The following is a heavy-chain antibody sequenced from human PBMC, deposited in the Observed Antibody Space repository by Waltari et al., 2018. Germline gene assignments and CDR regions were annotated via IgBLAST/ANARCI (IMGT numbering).Heavy chain of an antibody. CDR1: GFTFSRYW. J-gene: IGHJ6*02. Sequence: EEQLVESGGGLVQPGESLRLSCAASGFTFSRYWMDWVRQAPGKGLVGVSRSNREGGGTIDGESGEGRFTSARDNAKSTLDGQMNRLRAEDTAVYYCARVATKTYSSPVPGRPYYYGMDVWGQGTTVTVSS. CDR2: SNREGGGT. CDR3: ARVATKTYSSPVPGRPYYYGMDV. D-gene: IGHD6-13*01. V-gene: IGHV3-74*01.